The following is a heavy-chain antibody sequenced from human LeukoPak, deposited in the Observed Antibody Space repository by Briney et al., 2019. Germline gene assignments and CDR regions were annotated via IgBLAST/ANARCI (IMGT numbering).Heavy chain of an antibody. CDR2: ISWNSGNI. Sequence: PGGSLRLSCAASGFTFDDYAMHWVRQAPGKGLEWVSGISWNSGNICYADSAKGRFTISRDNAKNSLYLQMNSLRAEDTALYYCAKSVIAVAGTGSRFDYWGQGTLVTVSS. CDR3: AKSVIAVAGTGSRFDY. D-gene: IGHD6-19*01. J-gene: IGHJ4*02. V-gene: IGHV3-9*01. CDR1: GFTFDDYA.